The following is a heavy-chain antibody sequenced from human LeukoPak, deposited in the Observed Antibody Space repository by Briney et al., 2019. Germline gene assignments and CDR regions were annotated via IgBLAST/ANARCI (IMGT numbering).Heavy chain of an antibody. CDR2: IGADNENT. CDR3: ARAGATVTKFYDY. CDR1: GYTFAIFG. D-gene: IGHD4-17*01. Sequence: GASVKVSCKASGYTFAIFGVTRVRQAPGQGLEWVGWIGADNENTNYAQKFQGRVTMTTDTSTSTVYMELRSLRSDDTAVYYCARAGATVTKFYDYWGQGTLVSVSS. V-gene: IGHV1-18*01. J-gene: IGHJ4*02.